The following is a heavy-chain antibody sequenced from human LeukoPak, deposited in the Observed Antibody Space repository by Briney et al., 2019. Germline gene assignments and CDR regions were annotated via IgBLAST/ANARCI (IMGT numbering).Heavy chain of an antibody. D-gene: IGHD1-26*01. Sequence: GGSLRLSCAASGFTFNSYTMKWVRQAPGKGLEWVSSISSSSSYIYYADSVKGRFTISRDNAKKSLYLRMNSLRAEDTAVYFCARATWDPNYYYYMDVWGKGTTVTISS. J-gene: IGHJ6*03. CDR1: GFTFNSYT. CDR3: ARATWDPNYYYYMDV. CDR2: ISSSSSYI. V-gene: IGHV3-21*01.